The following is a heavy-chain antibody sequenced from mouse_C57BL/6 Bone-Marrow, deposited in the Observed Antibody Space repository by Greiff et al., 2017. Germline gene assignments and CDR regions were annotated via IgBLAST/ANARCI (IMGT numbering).Heavy chain of an antibody. D-gene: IGHD2-3*01. Sequence: VQLQQPGAELVRPGSSVKLSCKASGYTFTSYWMHWVKQRPIQGLEWIGNIDPSDSETHYNQKFKDKATLTVDKSSSTAYMQLSSLTSEDSAVYYCARGNDGYLFDYWGQGTTLTVSS. J-gene: IGHJ2*01. CDR3: ARGNDGYLFDY. CDR1: GYTFTSYW. V-gene: IGHV1-52*01. CDR2: IDPSDSET.